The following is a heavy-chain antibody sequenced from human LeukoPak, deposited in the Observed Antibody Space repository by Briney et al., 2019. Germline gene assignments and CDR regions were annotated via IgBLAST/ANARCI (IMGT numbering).Heavy chain of an antibody. CDR1: GFTFDDYA. CDR2: ISWDGGST. D-gene: IGHD4-17*01. J-gene: IGHJ6*02. V-gene: IGHV3-43D*03. Sequence: PGGSLRLSCAASGFTFDDYAMHWVRQAPGKGLEWVSLISWDGGSTYYADSVKGRFTISRDNSKNSLYLQMNSLRAEDTALYYCAKDKTLNTVTGLMDVWGQGTTVTVSS. CDR3: AKDKTLNTVTGLMDV.